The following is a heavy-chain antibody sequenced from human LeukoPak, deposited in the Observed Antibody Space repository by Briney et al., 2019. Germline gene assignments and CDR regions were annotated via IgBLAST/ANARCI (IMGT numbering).Heavy chain of an antibody. V-gene: IGHV4-4*07. CDR3: ARDGLRYFDWLLYADNWFDP. CDR2: IYTSGST. D-gene: IGHD3-9*01. CDR1: GGSFSGYY. J-gene: IGHJ5*02. Sequence: SETLSLTCAVYGGSFSGYYWSWIRQPAGKGLEWIGRIYTSGSTNYNPSLKSRVTMSVDTSKNQFSLKLSSVTAADTAVYYCARDGLRYFDWLLYADNWFDPWGQGTLVTVSS.